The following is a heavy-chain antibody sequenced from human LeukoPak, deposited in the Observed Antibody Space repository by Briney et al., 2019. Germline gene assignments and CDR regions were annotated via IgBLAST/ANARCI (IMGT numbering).Heavy chain of an antibody. CDR1: GFTFDEYA. D-gene: IGHD4-17*01. CDR2: ISWNSGSI. J-gene: IGHJ4*02. V-gene: IGHV3-9*01. Sequence: PGRSLRLSCAASGFTFDEYAMHWVRQAPGKGLEWVSSISWNSGSIGYADSVKGRFTISRDNAKNSQYLQMNSLSVEDTALYYCARAQTYGDSRLLLDYWGQGTLVTVSS. CDR3: ARAQTYGDSRLLLDY.